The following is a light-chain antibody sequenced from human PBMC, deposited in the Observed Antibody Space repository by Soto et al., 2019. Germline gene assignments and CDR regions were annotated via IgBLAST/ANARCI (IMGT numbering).Light chain of an antibody. CDR2: KAS. Sequence: DIQMTQSPSTLSASVGDRVTITCRASQSISSLLAWYQQKPGKAPKLLIYKASSLESGAPSRFSGSGSGTEFTLTIRSLQPDDFATYYCQHYNSYSEAFGQGTKVDIK. CDR1: QSISSL. J-gene: IGKJ1*01. CDR3: QHYNSYSEA. V-gene: IGKV1-5*03.